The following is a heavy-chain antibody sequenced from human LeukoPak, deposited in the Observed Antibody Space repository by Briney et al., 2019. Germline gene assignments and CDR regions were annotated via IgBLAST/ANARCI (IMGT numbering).Heavy chain of an antibody. CDR3: AREGVFSWFDP. J-gene: IGHJ5*02. CDR1: GVSISSYY. V-gene: IGHV4-4*07. CDR2: MYTSGST. Sequence: SETLSLTCSVSGVSISSYYWSWIRQPAGKGLEWIGRMYTSGSTNYNPSLKSRVIMSVDTSKNQFSLKLTSVTAADTAVYYCAREGVFSWFDPWGQGTLVTVSS.